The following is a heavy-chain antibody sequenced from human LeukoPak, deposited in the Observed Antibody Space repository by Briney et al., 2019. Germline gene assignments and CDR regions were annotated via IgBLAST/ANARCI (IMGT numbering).Heavy chain of an antibody. CDR2: INPNSGGT. D-gene: IGHD2-15*01. J-gene: IGHJ4*02. Sequence: ASVKVSCKASGYTFTGYYMHWVRQAPGQGLEWMGWINPNSGGTNYAQKFQGRVTMTRDTSISTAYMELSRLRSDYTAVYYCATESYCSGGSCWHFDYWGQGTLVTVSS. CDR1: GYTFTGYY. CDR3: ATESYCSGGSCWHFDY. V-gene: IGHV1-2*02.